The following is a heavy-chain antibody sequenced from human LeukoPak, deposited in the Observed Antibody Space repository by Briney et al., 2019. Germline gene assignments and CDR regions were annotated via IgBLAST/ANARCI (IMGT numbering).Heavy chain of an antibody. CDR2: IRYDGSNK. CDR3: AKGVGYCSGGSCQQFDY. Sequence: GGSLRLSCAASGFSFSDYAIYWVRQTPGKGLEWVAFIRYDGSNKIYADSVKGRFTISRDNSYNTVYLQMTGLRAEDTAVYYCAKGVGYCSGGSCQQFDYWGQGTLVTVSS. J-gene: IGHJ4*02. V-gene: IGHV3-30*02. D-gene: IGHD2-15*01. CDR1: GFSFSDYA.